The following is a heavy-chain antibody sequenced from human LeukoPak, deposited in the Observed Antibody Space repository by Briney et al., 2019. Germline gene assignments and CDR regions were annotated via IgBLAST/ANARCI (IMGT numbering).Heavy chain of an antibody. J-gene: IGHJ4*02. CDR3: ARRFDS. CDR2: ITSSSTI. V-gene: IGHV3-48*02. Sequence: GGSLRLSCAASGFTFSNYNMNWVRQAPGKGLEWVSHITSSSTIYYADSVKGRFTISRDNAKNSLYLQMNSLRDKDTAVYYCARRFDSWGQGTLVTVSS. CDR1: GFTFSNYN.